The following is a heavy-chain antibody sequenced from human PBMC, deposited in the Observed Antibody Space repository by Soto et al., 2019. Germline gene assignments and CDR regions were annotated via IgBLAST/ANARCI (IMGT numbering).Heavy chain of an antibody. CDR1: GFSVTTSGVG. Sequence: QITLRESGPTLVRPTQTLTLTCALSGFSVTTSGVGVGWIRQSPGKASEWLALIYWDDEKRYSPSLRGRLTITNDASKNQVVLIMTNLEPVDTGTYSSARTVATAPLTFDYWGEGTLVTVSS. CDR2: IYWDDEK. V-gene: IGHV2-5*02. J-gene: IGHJ4*02. CDR3: ARTVATAPLTFDY. D-gene: IGHD4-4*01.